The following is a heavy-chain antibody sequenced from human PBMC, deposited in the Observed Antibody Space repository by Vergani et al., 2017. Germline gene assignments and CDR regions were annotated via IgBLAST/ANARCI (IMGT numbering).Heavy chain of an antibody. J-gene: IGHJ5*02. CDR3: ASEWLLPKRRWFDP. CDR1: GGSFSGYY. V-gene: IGHV4-34*01. D-gene: IGHD3-22*01. CDR2: INHSGST. Sequence: QVQLQQWGAGLLKPSETLSLTCAVYGGSFSGYYWSWIRQPPGKGLELIGEINHSGSTNYNPSLKSRVTISVDTSKNQFSLKLSSVTAADTAVYYCASEWLLPKRRWFDPWGQGTLVTVSS.